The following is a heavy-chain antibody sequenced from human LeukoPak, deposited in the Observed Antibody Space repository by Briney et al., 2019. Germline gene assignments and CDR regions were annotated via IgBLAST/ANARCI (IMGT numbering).Heavy chain of an antibody. J-gene: IGHJ6*03. CDR1: GFTLNSYS. CDR2: ISYDGSNK. V-gene: IGHV3-30*03. D-gene: IGHD3-10*01. Sequence: GGSLRLSCAACGFTLNSYSMNGVRQAPGKGLEGVAVISYDGSNKYYADSVKGRFTISRDNSKNTLYLQMNSLRAEDTAVYYCARDHQNTEERWFGEISGYMDVWGKGTTATISS. CDR3: ARDHQNTEERWFGEISGYMDV.